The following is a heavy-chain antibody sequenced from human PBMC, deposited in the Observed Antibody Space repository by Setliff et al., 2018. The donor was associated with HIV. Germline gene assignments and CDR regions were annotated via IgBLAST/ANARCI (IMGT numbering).Heavy chain of an antibody. J-gene: IGHJ4*02. V-gene: IGHV3-48*03. CDR3: AKDHATSSWFTALLDY. CDR2: ISSSDNTI. D-gene: IGHD6-13*01. CDR1: GFTFSSYE. Sequence: PGGSLRLSCAASGFTFSSYEMNWVRQAPGKGLEWVSYISSSDNTIHYADSVRGRFTISRDNAKNSLYLQMNSLRAEDTAVYYCAKDHATSSWFTALLDYWGQGALVTVSS.